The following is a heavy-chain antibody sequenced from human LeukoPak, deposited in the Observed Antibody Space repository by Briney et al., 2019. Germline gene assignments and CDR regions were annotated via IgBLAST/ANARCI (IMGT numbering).Heavy chain of an antibody. CDR1: GFTFDDYA. J-gene: IGHJ4*02. V-gene: IGHV3-43D*04. D-gene: IGHD6-13*01. CDR2: ISWDGGST. Sequence: PGGSLRLSCAASGFTFDDYAMHWVRQAPGKGREWVSLISWDGGSTYYADSVKGGFTISRDNSKNSLYLQMNSLRAEDTALYYCAKDIGVAAAGPLGYWGQGTLVTVSS. CDR3: AKDIGVAAAGPLGY.